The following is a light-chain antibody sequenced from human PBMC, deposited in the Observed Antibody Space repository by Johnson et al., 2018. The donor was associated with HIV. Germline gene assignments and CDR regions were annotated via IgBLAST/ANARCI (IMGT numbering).Light chain of an antibody. CDR1: SSNIGNNY. Sequence: QSVLTQPPSVSAAPGQKVTISCSGSSSNIGNNYVSWYQQLPGTAPKLLIYDNNKRPSGIPDRFSGSKSGTSATLGITGLQTGDEADYYCGTWDSSRSALYVVGTGTKFTVL. J-gene: IGLJ1*01. V-gene: IGLV1-51*01. CDR2: DNN. CDR3: GTWDSSRSALYV.